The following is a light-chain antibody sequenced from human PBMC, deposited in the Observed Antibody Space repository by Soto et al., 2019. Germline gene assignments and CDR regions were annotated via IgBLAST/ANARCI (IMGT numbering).Light chain of an antibody. Sequence: DIQMTQSPSTLSASVGDRVTITCRASQTITSWLAWYQQNPGKAPQLLIYDASSLESGVPSRFSGSGSGTEFTLTIISLQPDDYATYYCQQYSSYPWTFGQGTKVEIK. V-gene: IGKV1-5*01. CDR3: QQYSSYPWT. CDR2: DAS. CDR1: QTITSW. J-gene: IGKJ1*01.